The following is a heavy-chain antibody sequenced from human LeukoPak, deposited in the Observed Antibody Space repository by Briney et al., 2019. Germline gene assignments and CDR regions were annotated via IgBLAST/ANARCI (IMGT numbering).Heavy chain of an antibody. V-gene: IGHV3-11*06. J-gene: IGHJ3*02. CDR2: ISSNSRNT. D-gene: IGHD6-13*01. CDR3: ARILSSSHAFDI. CDR1: GYSISSGYY. Sequence: LSLTCTVSGYSISSGYYWGWIRQPPGKGLEWVASISSNSRNTHYADSLKGRFTISRDNAKNSLYLQMNSLRAEDTAVYYCARILSSSHAFDIRGQGTMVTVSS.